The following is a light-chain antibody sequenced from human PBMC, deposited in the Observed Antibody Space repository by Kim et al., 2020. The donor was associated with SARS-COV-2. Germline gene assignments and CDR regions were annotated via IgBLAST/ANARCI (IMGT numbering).Light chain of an antibody. CDR2: EDF. V-gene: IGLV3-1*01. Sequence: VSPGQTTSITCSGDNLGDKFACWYQQKPGQSPVLVIYEDFKRPSGIPERFSGSNSGNTATLTISGTQAMDEADYYCQAWDSSAVVFGGGTKVTVL. CDR3: QAWDSSAVV. CDR1: NLGDKF. J-gene: IGLJ2*01.